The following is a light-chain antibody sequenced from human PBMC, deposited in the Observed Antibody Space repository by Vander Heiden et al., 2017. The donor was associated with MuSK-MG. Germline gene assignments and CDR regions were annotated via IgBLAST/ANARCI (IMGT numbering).Light chain of an antibody. CDR3: QQYDNNPQEYT. Sequence: DIQMTQSPSSLSASVGDRDTITCQASHDIISYLMWYQQHPGKAPKLLIYDASNLETGVPSRFSGSGSGTDFTFTISSLQPEDIATYYCQQYDNNPQEYTFGQGTKLXIK. J-gene: IGKJ2*01. CDR1: HDIISY. CDR2: DAS. V-gene: IGKV1-33*01.